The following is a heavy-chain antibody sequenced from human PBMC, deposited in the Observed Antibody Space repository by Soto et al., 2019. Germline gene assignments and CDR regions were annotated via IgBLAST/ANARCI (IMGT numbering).Heavy chain of an antibody. CDR1: GYTFTGYY. D-gene: IGHD3-10*01. V-gene: IGHV1-2*02. CDR3: ARDPAVTMVRGVKIDYYGMDV. J-gene: IGHJ6*02. Sequence: GASVKVSCKASGYTFTGYYMHWVRQAPGQGLEWMGWINPNSGGTNYAQKFQGRVTMTRDTSISTAYMELSRLRSDDTAVYYCARDPAVTMVRGVKIDYYGMDVWGQGTTVTVSS. CDR2: INPNSGGT.